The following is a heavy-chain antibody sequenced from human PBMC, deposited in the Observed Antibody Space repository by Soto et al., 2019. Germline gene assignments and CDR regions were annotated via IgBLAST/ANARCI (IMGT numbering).Heavy chain of an antibody. CDR1: GYTFTSYD. J-gene: IGHJ1*01. Sequence: ASVKVSCKASGYTFTSYDINWVRQATGQGLERIGWMNPNSGNTGYTQKFKGRVTMTRNTSIITAYMELSSMRSDDTAVFYCPSSKIQWVTFGGRTEYFKHWGQCTLVTVSS. CDR2: MNPNSGNT. V-gene: IGHV1-8*01. CDR3: PSSKIQWVTFGGRTEYFKH. D-gene: IGHD3-16*01.